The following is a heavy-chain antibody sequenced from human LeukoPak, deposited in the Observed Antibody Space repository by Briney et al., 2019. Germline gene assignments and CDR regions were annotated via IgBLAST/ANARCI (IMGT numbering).Heavy chain of an antibody. CDR1: GGSISSSSYY. Sequence: SETLSLTCTVSGGSISSSSYYWGWIRQPPGKGLEWIGSIYYSGSTYYNPSLKSRVTISVDTSKNQFSLKLSSLTAADTAVYYCSRGYSSNWYGTYYFDYWGQGTLVTVSS. D-gene: IGHD6-13*01. J-gene: IGHJ4*02. V-gene: IGHV4-39*07. CDR2: IYYSGST. CDR3: SRGYSSNWYGTYYFDY.